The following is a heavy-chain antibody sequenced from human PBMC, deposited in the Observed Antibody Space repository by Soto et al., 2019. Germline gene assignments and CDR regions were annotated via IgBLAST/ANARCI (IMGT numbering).Heavy chain of an antibody. J-gene: IGHJ5*02. D-gene: IGHD5-18*01. V-gene: IGHV4-30-4*01. CDR1: GGSISSGDYY. Sequence: SETLSLTCTVSGGSISSGDYYWSWIRQPPGKGLEWIGYTYYSGSTYYNPSLKSRVTISVDTSKNQFSLKLSSVTAADTAVYYCARGRGERGYSYGFWFDPWGQGTLVTVSS. CDR2: TYYSGST. CDR3: ARGRGERGYSYGFWFDP.